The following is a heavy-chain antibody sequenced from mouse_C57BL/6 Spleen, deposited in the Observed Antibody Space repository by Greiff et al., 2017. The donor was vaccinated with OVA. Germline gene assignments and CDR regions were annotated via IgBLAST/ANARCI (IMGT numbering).Heavy chain of an antibody. CDR2: IYPGDGDT. D-gene: IGHD1-1*01. CDR3: ARTITTVVATGRVYYFDY. Sequence: QVQLKESGPELVKPGASVKISCKASGYAFSSSWMNWVKQRPGKGLEWIGRIYPGDGDTNYNGKFKGKATLTADKSSSTAYMQLSSLTSEDSAVYFCARTITTVVATGRVYYFDYWGQGTTLTVSS. CDR1: GYAFSSSW. V-gene: IGHV1-82*01. J-gene: IGHJ2*01.